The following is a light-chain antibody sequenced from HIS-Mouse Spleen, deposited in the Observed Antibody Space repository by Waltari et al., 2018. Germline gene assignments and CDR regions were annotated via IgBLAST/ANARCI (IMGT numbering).Light chain of an antibody. J-gene: IGLJ2*01. CDR2: EDS. CDR1: ALPKKY. CDR3: YSTDSSGNHRV. Sequence: SYELTQPPSVSVSPGQTARITCSGDALPKKYAYWYQQKSGQDPVLVIYEDSKRPSRIPERFAGYSSGTMATVTISGAQVEDEADYYCYSTDSSGNHRVFGGGTKLTVL. V-gene: IGLV3-10*01.